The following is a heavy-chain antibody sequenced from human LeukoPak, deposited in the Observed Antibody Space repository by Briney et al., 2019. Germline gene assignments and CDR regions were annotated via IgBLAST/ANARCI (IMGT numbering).Heavy chain of an antibody. V-gene: IGHV5-51*01. CDR3: ARPNITSYYDSRGYDAFDV. D-gene: IGHD3-22*01. CDR2: IYPDVPDT. J-gene: IGHJ3*01. Sequence: GESLKISCKGSGYRVNAYWIAWVSQMAGKGLEWMGIIYPDVPDTRYSPSYQGQVTISADQSVRTAYLQWSSLKASDTAMYYCARPNITSYYDSRGYDAFDVWGQGTMVTVSS. CDR1: GYRVNAYW.